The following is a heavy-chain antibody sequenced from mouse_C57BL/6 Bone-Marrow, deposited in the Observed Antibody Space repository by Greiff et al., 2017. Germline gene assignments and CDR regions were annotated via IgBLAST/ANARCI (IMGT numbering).Heavy chain of an antibody. J-gene: IGHJ3*01. Sequence: VQLVESGGGLVKPGGSLKLSCAASGFTFSDYGMHWVRQAPEKGLEWVAYISSGSSTIYYADTVKGRFTISRDNAKNTLFLQMTSLRSVDTARYDCAGQIAYWGQGTLVTVSA. CDR2: ISSGSSTI. CDR3: AGQIAY. CDR1: GFTFSDYG. V-gene: IGHV5-17*01.